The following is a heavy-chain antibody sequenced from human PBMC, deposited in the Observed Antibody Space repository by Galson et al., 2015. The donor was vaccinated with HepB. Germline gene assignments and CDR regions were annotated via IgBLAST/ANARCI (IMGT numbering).Heavy chain of an antibody. V-gene: IGHV7-4-1*02. CDR2: INTNTGNP. J-gene: IGHJ3*02. Sequence: SVKVSCKASGYTFTSYAMNWVRQAPGQGLEWMGWINTNTGNPTYAQGFTGRFVFSLDTSVSTAYLQISSLKAEDTAVYYCARAPTFYAYDSSGYYEALDAFDIWGQGTMVTVSS. CDR3: ARAPTFYAYDSSGYYEALDAFDI. D-gene: IGHD3-22*01. CDR1: GYTFTSYA.